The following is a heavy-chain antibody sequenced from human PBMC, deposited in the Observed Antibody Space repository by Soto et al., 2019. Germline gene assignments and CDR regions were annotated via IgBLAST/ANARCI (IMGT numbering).Heavy chain of an antibody. CDR1: GGTFSSYA. Sequence: SVKVSCKASGGTFSSYAISWVRQAPGQGLEWMGGIIPIFGTANYAQKFQGRVTITADESTSTAYMELSSLRSEDTAVYYCARESQFLEWLSLNWFDPWGQGTLVTVSS. D-gene: IGHD3-3*01. CDR2: IIPIFGTA. J-gene: IGHJ5*02. CDR3: ARESQFLEWLSLNWFDP. V-gene: IGHV1-69*13.